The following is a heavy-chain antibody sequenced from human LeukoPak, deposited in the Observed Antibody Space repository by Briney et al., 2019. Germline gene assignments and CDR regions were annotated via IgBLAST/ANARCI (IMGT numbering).Heavy chain of an antibody. CDR2: IYPGDSDT. D-gene: IGHD6-13*01. CDR1: RHTFTNYW. J-gene: IGHJ6*02. Sequence: GESLKISCKGSRHTFTNYWIGWVRQMPGKGLEWMGIIYPGDSDTRYSPSFQGQVTISADKSISTAYLQWSSLKASDTAMYYCARHMAAADTYYYYGMDVWGQGTTVTVSS. CDR3: ARHMAAADTYYYYGMDV. V-gene: IGHV5-51*01.